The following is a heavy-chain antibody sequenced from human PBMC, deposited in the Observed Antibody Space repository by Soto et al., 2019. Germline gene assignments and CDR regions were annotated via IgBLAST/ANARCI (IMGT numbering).Heavy chain of an antibody. CDR3: AKDPRGAPYGSGNYGDY. V-gene: IGHV3-30*18. Sequence: GGSLRLSCAASGFNFSNYGVHWVRQAPGKGLEWVAVISYAGSDKYYADSVKGRFTISRDNSKNTLSLQMNSLRAEDTAVYYCAKDPRGAPYGSGNYGDYWGQGTLVTVSS. J-gene: IGHJ4*02. CDR2: ISYAGSDK. CDR1: GFNFSNYG. D-gene: IGHD3-10*01.